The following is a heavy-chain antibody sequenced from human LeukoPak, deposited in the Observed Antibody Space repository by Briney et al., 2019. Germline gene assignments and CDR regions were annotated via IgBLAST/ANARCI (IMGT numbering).Heavy chain of an antibody. CDR2: IDNDAYSS. CDR1: GFPFRSYW. J-gene: IGHJ4*02. V-gene: IGHV3-74*01. CDR3: ARGLRGPDY. Sequence: GGSPRLSCAASGFPFRSYWMHWVRQAPGKGLVWVARIDNDAYSSVYADSVKGRFTISRDNSKNTMFLQMNRLRDEDTAAYYCARGLRGPDYWGQGTQVTVSS.